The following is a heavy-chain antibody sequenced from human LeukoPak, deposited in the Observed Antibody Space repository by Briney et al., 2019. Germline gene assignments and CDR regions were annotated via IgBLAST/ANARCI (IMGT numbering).Heavy chain of an antibody. V-gene: IGHV3-23*01. Sequence: YPGGSLRLSCAASGFTFSNYAMSWVRQAPGKGLEWVSAISGSGGSTYYADSVKGRFTISRDNSKNTLYLQMNSLRAEDTAVYYCAKDENYYDSSGNFDYWGQGTLVTVSS. D-gene: IGHD3-22*01. J-gene: IGHJ4*02. CDR3: AKDENYYDSSGNFDY. CDR1: GFTFSNYA. CDR2: ISGSGGST.